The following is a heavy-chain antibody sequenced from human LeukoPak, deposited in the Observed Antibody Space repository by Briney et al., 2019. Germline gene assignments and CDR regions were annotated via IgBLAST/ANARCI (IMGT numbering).Heavy chain of an antibody. Sequence: PGGALRSSCAASGFTVSSNYMRWGRQAPGRGLEWGSAIGGSGDSTYYADSVKGRFTISRDNSKITLYLQMNRLRAEDTAVYYCAKQRGLGIAAASNYWGQGTLVTVSS. D-gene: IGHD6-13*01. CDR1: GFTVSSNY. CDR3: AKQRGLGIAAASNY. J-gene: IGHJ4*02. V-gene: IGHV3-23*01. CDR2: IGGSGDST.